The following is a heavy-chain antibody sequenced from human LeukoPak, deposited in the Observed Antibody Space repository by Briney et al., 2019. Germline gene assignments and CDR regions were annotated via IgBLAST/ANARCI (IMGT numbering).Heavy chain of an antibody. CDR2: ISPEGSGT. V-gene: IGHV3-74*01. J-gene: IGHJ6*02. CDR1: GFSLSGYW. CDR3: GKDLHYYVAMDV. Sequence: GGSLRLSCAASGFSLSGYWMHWVRQAPGKGLVWVSRISPEGSGTTYADSVKGRFTISRDNSKSTLYLQMNSLRAEDTALYYCGKDLHYYVAMDVWGQGTTVTVSS. D-gene: IGHD3-10*02.